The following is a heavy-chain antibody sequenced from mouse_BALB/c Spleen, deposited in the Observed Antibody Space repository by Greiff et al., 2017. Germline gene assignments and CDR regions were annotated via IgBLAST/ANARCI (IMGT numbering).Heavy chain of an antibody. V-gene: IGHV5-9-3*01. CDR1: GFTFSSYA. CDR2: ISSAGSYT. Sequence: DVHLVESGGGLVKPGGSLKLSCAASGFTFSSYAMSWVRQTPEKRLEWVATISSAGSYTYYPDSVKGRFTIARDNAKNTLYLQMSSLRSEDTAMYYCARGDGSSYFDYWGQGTTLTVSS. CDR3: ARGDGSSYFDY. J-gene: IGHJ2*01. D-gene: IGHD1-1*01.